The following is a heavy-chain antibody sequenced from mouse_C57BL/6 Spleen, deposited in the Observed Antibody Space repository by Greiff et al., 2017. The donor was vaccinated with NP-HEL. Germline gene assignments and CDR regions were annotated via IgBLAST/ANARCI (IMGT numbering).Heavy chain of an antibody. CDR3: ARDGWYDYDYFDD. V-gene: IGHV5-16*01. CDR2: INYDGSST. D-gene: IGHD2-4*01. CDR1: GFTFSDYY. Sequence: EVMLVESEGGLVQPGSSMKLSCTASGFTFSDYYMAWVRQVPEKGLEWVANINYDGSSTYYLDSLKSRFIISRDNAKNILYLQMSSLKSEDTATYYCARDGWYDYDYFDDWGQGTTLTVSS. J-gene: IGHJ2*01.